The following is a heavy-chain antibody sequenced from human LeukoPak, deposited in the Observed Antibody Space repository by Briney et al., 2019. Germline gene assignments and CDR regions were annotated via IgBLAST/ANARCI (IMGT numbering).Heavy chain of an antibody. CDR1: GGSINSGGYY. CDR2: IYYSGST. J-gene: IGHJ3*02. V-gene: IGHV4-30-4*08. CDR3: ARKIEAKIQLWLRPYDAFDI. Sequence: SQTLSLTCTVSGGSINSGGYYWSWIRQHPGKGLEWIGYIYYSGSTYYNPSLKSRVTISVDTSKNQFSLKLSSVTAADTAVYYCARKIEAKIQLWLRPYDAFDIWGQGTMVTVSS. D-gene: IGHD5-18*01.